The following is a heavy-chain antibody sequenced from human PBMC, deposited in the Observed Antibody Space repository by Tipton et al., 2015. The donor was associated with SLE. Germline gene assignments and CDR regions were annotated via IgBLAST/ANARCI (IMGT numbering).Heavy chain of an antibody. J-gene: IGHJ4*02. V-gene: IGHV4-31*03. Sequence: TLSLTCTVSGGSISSSSYYWSWIRQPPGKGMEWIGYIYYSGSTYYNPSLMSRVTISVDTSKNQFSLKLSSVTAADTAVYYCARENLVGFDYWGQGTLVTVSS. CDR1: GGSISSSSYY. CDR2: IYYSGST. D-gene: IGHD2-15*01. CDR3: ARENLVGFDY.